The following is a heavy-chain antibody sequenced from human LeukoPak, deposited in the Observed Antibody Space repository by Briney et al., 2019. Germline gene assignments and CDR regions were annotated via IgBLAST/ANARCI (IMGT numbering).Heavy chain of an antibody. Sequence: SETLSLTCTVSGGSISSYYWSWIRQPPGKGLEWIGCIYYSGSTNYNPSLKSRVTISVDTSKNQFSLKLSSVTAADTAVYYCASVNYVISTGYYFDYWGQGTLVTVSS. CDR2: IYYSGST. CDR1: GGSISSYY. D-gene: IGHD3-9*01. J-gene: IGHJ4*02. CDR3: ASVNYVISTGYYFDY. V-gene: IGHV4-59*01.